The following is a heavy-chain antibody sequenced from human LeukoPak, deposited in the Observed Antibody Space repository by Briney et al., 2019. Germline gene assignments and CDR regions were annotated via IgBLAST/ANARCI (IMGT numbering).Heavy chain of an antibody. CDR1: GYTFTSYG. D-gene: IGHD6-19*01. J-gene: IGHJ6*03. CDR2: SSAYNGNT. V-gene: IGHV1-18*01. CDR3: ARDGVAEYSSGWYAMYYYYYYMDV. Sequence: ASVKVSCKASGYTFTSYGISWVRQAPGQGREWMGWSSAYNGNTNYAQKLQGRVTMTTDTSTSTAYMELRSLRSDDTAVYYCARDGVAEYSSGWYAMYYYYYYMDVWGKGTTVTVSS.